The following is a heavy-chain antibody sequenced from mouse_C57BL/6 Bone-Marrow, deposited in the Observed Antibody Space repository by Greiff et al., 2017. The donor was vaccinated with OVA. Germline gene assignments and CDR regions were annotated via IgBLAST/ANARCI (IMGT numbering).Heavy chain of an antibody. J-gene: IGHJ1*03. D-gene: IGHD1-1*01. Sequence: EVHLVESGGGLVKPGGSLKLSCAASGFTFSDYGMHWVRQAPEKGLEWVAYISSGSSTIYYADTVKGRFTISRDNAKNTLFLQMTSLRSEDTAMYYCARRRIYYGSSYGYFDVWGTGTTVTVSS. V-gene: IGHV5-17*01. CDR1: GFTFSDYG. CDR3: ARRRIYYGSSYGYFDV. CDR2: ISSGSSTI.